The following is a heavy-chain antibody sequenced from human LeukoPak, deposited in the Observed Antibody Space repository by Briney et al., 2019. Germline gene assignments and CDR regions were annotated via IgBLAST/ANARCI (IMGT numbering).Heavy chain of an antibody. V-gene: IGHV3-9*01. CDR3: AKVGYGDYGGFDY. Sequence: PGGSLRLSCAASGFTFDDYAMHWVRQAPGKGLEWVSGISWNSGSIGYADSVKGRFTISRDNAKNSLYLQMNSLRAEDTALYYCAKVGYGDYGGFDYWGQGTLVTVSS. CDR2: ISWNSGSI. J-gene: IGHJ4*02. CDR1: GFTFDDYA. D-gene: IGHD4-17*01.